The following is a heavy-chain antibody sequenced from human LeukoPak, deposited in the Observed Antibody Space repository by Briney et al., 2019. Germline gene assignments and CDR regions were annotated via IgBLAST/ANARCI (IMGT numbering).Heavy chain of an antibody. Sequence: GGSLRLSCAASGFTFSSYGMHWVRQAAGKGLEWVAFIQDSGSNKYYADSVKGRFTISRDNSKNTLYLQMNSLSAEDTAVYYCAKRGTSGSYSFDPWGQGTLVTVSS. CDR1: GFTFSSYG. CDR3: AKRGTSGSYSFDP. J-gene: IGHJ5*02. CDR2: IQDSGSNK. V-gene: IGHV3-30*02. D-gene: IGHD3-10*01.